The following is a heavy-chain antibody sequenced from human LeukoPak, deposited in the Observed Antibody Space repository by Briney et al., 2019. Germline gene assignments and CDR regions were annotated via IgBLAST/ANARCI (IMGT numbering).Heavy chain of an antibody. CDR2: IYTSGST. CDR1: GGSISSGSYY. CDR3: ARASITIFGVAYGMDV. V-gene: IGHV4-61*02. J-gene: IGHJ6*02. D-gene: IGHD3-3*01. Sequence: SETLSLTCTVSGGSISSGSYYWSWIRQPAGKGLEWIGRIYTSGSTNYNPSLKSRVTISVDTSKNQSSLKLSSVTAADTAVYYCARASITIFGVAYGMDVWGQGTTVTVSS.